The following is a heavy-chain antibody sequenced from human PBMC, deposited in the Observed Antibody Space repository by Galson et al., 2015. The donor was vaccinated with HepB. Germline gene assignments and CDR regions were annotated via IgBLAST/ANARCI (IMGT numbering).Heavy chain of an antibody. CDR3: ARYRWFGELTEPRDAFDI. J-gene: IGHJ3*02. D-gene: IGHD3-10*01. CDR2: IWYDGSNK. Sequence: SLRLSCAASGFTFTNYGFHWVRQAPGKGLEWVAVIWYDGSNKNYADSVKGRFTISRDNSKNTLYVQMNSLRAADTAIYYCARYRWFGELTEPRDAFDIWGQGATVTVSS. V-gene: IGHV3-33*08. CDR1: GFTFTNYG.